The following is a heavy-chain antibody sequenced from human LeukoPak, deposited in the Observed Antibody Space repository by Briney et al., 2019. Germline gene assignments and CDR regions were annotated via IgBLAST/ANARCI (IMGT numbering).Heavy chain of an antibody. CDR1: GFTFRNYA. V-gene: IGHV3-23*01. J-gene: IGHJ5*02. CDR2: ISGGGSSR. CDR3: AKDSQSSSSHNWFDP. D-gene: IGHD6-6*01. Sequence: GGSLRLSCAASGFTFRNYAMSWVRQAPGKGLEWVSDISGGGSSRNYADSVKGRFTISRDNSKNTLYLQMNSLRAEDTAVYYCAKDSQSSSSHNWFDPWGQGTLVTVSS.